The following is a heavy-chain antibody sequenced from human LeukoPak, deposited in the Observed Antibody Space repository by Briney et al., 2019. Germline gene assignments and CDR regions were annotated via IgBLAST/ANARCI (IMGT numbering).Heavy chain of an antibody. V-gene: IGHV3-74*03. CDR1: GFTFSDFW. D-gene: IGHD2-2*01. CDR2: TKGDGTT. J-gene: IGHJ4*02. CDR3: AKSHRGHCSTTTCDDEADY. Sequence: GGSLRLSCVGSGFTFSDFWIQWVRQVPGKGLLWVSRTKGDGTTSYADSVTGRFTISRDNAKNTLHLKLNSLRAEDTAVYYGAKSHRGHCSTTTCDDEADYWGQGTLVTVSS.